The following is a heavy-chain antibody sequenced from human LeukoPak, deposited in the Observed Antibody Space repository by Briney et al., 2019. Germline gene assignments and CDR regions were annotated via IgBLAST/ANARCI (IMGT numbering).Heavy chain of an antibody. CDR1: GFTFSSYS. CDR2: ISSSSSTI. Sequence: QPGGSLRLSCAASGFTFSSYSMNWVRQAPGKGLEWVSYISSSSSTIYYADSVKGRFTISRDNAKNSLYLQMNSLRAEDTAVYYCARGTRARRNWYFDLWGRGTLVTVSS. CDR3: ARGTRARRNWYFDL. D-gene: IGHD6-6*01. V-gene: IGHV3-48*04. J-gene: IGHJ2*01.